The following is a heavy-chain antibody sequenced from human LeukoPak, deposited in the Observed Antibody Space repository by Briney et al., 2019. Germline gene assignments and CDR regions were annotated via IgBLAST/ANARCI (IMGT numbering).Heavy chain of an antibody. Sequence: PGGSLRLSCAGSGFTFSTYAMSWVRQDPGKGLEWVSAISGSGGSTYYADSVKGRFTISRDNSKNTLYLQMNSLRAEDTAVYYCARGYDSSGYYPYWGQGTLVTVSS. D-gene: IGHD3-22*01. CDR1: GFTFSTYA. V-gene: IGHV3-23*01. CDR3: ARGYDSSGYYPY. CDR2: ISGSGGST. J-gene: IGHJ4*02.